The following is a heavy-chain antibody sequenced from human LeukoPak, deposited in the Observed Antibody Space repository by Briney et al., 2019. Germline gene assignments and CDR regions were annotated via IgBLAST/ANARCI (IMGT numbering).Heavy chain of an antibody. D-gene: IGHD5-12*01. CDR3: ARSYPYSGHFDY. Sequence: SXXMSWVRQAXGKGLEWVANIKQDGSEKYYVDSVKGRFTISRDNAKNSLYLQMNSLRAEDTAVYYCARSYPYSGHFDYWGQGTLVTVSS. CDR2: IKQDGSEK. CDR1: SXX. J-gene: IGHJ4*02. V-gene: IGHV3-7*03.